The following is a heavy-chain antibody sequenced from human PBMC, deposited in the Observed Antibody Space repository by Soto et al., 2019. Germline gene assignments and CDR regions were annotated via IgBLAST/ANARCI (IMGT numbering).Heavy chain of an antibody. CDR2: IIPIFGTA. CDR1: RIAFSKFI. J-gene: IGHJ6*02. Sequence: SVKVSCKASRIAFSKFIVTWVRQAPGLGLEWVGGIIPIFGTANYAQKFQGRVTITADESTSTSYMEVNNLRSEDTAVYYCAKVRYSSPMGYYYGMDVWGQGTKVTVSS. D-gene: IGHD6-19*01. CDR3: AKVRYSSPMGYYYGMDV. V-gene: IGHV1-69*13.